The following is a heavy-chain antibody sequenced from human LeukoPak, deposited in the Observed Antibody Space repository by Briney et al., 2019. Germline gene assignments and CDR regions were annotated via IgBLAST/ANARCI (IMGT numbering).Heavy chain of an antibody. Sequence: PGGSLRLSCAASGFTFSSYWMSWVRQAPGKGLEWVASIKQDGSEKYYVDSVKGRFTISRDNAKNSLYLQMNSLRAEDTAVYYCARDQGKGIAVAAPNYWGQGTLVTVSS. CDR3: ARDQGKGIAVAAPNY. J-gene: IGHJ4*02. D-gene: IGHD6-19*01. V-gene: IGHV3-7*01. CDR2: IKQDGSEK. CDR1: GFTFSSYW.